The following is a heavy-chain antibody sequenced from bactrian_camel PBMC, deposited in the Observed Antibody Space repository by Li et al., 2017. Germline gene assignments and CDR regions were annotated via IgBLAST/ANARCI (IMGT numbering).Heavy chain of an antibody. J-gene: IGHJ6*01. V-gene: IGHV3S63*01. CDR2: ITGDGKT. D-gene: IGHD3*01. Sequence: HVQLVESGGGSVQTGGSLRLSCKPSFFILDDFEMMWYRQTPGNECELVSSITGDGKTYYIDAVKGRFTISHDAAKNSVDLQMNSLKPDDTAVYYCAADDSYDCYSASGGPGTQVTVS. CDR1: FFILDDFE. CDR3: AADDSYDCYSAS.